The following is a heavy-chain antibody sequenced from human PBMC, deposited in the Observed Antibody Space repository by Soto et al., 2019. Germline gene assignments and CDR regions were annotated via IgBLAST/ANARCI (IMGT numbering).Heavy chain of an antibody. V-gene: IGHV3-23*01. Sequence: EVQLLESGGGLVQPGGSRRLSCAASGFTFSRYGMSWDRQAPGKGLEWVSSMSGDGTTTYYIDSVKGRFTISRDNSRNTLSLQMNSLRAEDTAVYYCAKDITFDSRAYDSWGQGILVIVSS. CDR1: GFTFSRYG. D-gene: IGHD3-22*01. CDR3: AKDITFDSRAYDS. CDR2: MSGDGTTT. J-gene: IGHJ4*02.